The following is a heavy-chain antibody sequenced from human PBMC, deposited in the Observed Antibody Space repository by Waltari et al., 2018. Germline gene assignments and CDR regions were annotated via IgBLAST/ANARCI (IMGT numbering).Heavy chain of an antibody. Sequence: QVQLQESGPGLVKPSETLSLICSVSGGSISTHFWGWIRQPPGQTLEWIGTIYSSGSTNYNPSLTSRVTISLDMSKNQFSLKLRSVSAADTAVYYCARASYGSGSSWFDPWGQGNLVTVSS. D-gene: IGHD3-10*01. CDR3: ARASYGSGSSWFDP. CDR2: IYSSGST. J-gene: IGHJ5*02. CDR1: GGSISTHF. V-gene: IGHV4-59*11.